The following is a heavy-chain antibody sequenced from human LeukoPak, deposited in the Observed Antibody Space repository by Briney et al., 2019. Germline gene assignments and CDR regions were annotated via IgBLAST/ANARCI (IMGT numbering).Heavy chain of an antibody. Sequence: GGSLRLSCAASGFTVSSNYMSWVRQAPGKGLEWVSVIYSGGSTYYADSVKGRFTISRDNSKNTLYLQMNSLRAEDTAVYYCARGGREWTLDFDYWGQGTLVTVSS. D-gene: IGHD3-3*01. CDR1: GFTVSSNY. CDR2: IYSGGST. J-gene: IGHJ4*02. CDR3: ARGGREWTLDFDY. V-gene: IGHV3-66*01.